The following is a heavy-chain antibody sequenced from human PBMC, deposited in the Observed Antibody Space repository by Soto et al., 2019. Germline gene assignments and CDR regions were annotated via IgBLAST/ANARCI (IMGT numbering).Heavy chain of an antibody. V-gene: IGHV6-1*01. D-gene: IGHD3-3*01. Sequence: QALSLTCAISGDSVSSNSAAWNWIRQSPSRGLEWLGRTYHGSKWHNEYAVSVKSRITINPDTSRNQFSLQLKSVTPEDTAVYYCANMDDSWGQGTLVTVSS. CDR1: GDSVSSNSAA. CDR2: TYHGSKWHN. J-gene: IGHJ4*02. CDR3: ANMDDS.